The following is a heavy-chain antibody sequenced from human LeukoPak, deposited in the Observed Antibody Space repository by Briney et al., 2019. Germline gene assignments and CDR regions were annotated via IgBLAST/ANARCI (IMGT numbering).Heavy chain of an antibody. J-gene: IGHJ5*02. V-gene: IGHV4-59*12. CDR2: IYYSGST. CDR3: ARDYGDYGGWFDP. CDR1: GGSISDYY. D-gene: IGHD4-17*01. Sequence: SETLSLTCTVSGGSISDYYWSWIRQPPGKGLEWIGYIYYSGSTNYNPSLKSRVTISVDTSKIQFSLKLSSVTAADTAVYYCARDYGDYGGWFDPWGQGTLVTVSS.